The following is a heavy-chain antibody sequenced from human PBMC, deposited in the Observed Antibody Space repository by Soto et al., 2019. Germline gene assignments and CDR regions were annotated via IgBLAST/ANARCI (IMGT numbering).Heavy chain of an antibody. D-gene: IGHD2-8*01. CDR2: ISGSGTST. CDR3: ARGIVLMVYAIPETYGMDV. CDR1: GFTFSSYA. Sequence: QPGGSLRLSCAASGFTFSSYAMSWVRQSPGKGLEWVSAISGSGTSTYYAGSVKGRFTISRDNSKNSLYLLMNSLRTEDTAVYYCARGIVLMVYAIPETYGMDVWGQGTTVTVSS. J-gene: IGHJ6*02. V-gene: IGHV3-23*01.